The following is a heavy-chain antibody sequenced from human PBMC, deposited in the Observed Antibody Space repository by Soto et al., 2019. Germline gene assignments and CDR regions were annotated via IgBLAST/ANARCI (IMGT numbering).Heavy chain of an antibody. CDR2: ISYDGSNK. D-gene: IGHD2-21*02. CDR1: GFSFSDCG. CDR3: AKADTGDCGRDCSSGYFDY. Sequence: PGGSLRLSCAASGFSFSDCGMHWVRQAPGKGLEWVAVISYDGSNKYYADSVKGRFTISRDNSKNTLYLQTNTLRDDDTASYYCAKADTGDCGRDCSSGYFDYWGQGVLVTVSS. J-gene: IGHJ4*02. V-gene: IGHV3-30*18.